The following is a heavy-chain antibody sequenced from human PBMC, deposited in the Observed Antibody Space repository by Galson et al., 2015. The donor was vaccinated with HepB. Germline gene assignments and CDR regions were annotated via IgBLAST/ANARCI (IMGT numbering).Heavy chain of an antibody. Sequence: SVKVSCKASGGTFSSYAISWVRQAPGQGLEWMGGIIPIFGTANYAQKFQGRVTITADESTSTAYMELSSLRSEDTAVYYCAGGSGYYRSGWYGGDYYFDIWGQGTLVTVSS. CDR1: GGTFSSYA. CDR2: IIPIFGTA. J-gene: IGHJ4*02. D-gene: IGHD6-19*01. CDR3: AGGSGYYRSGWYGGDYYFDI. V-gene: IGHV1-69*13.